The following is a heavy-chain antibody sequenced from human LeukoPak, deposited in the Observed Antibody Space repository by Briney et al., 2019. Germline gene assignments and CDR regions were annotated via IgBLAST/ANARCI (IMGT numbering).Heavy chain of an antibody. CDR3: AREGHTSGYCGSFDN. D-gene: IGHD3-22*01. CDR2: MSYDGFSK. V-gene: IGHV3-30*03. J-gene: IGHJ3*02. Sequence: GGSLRLSCASSRFTFSNSIFHWVRQAPGKGLEWVSAMSYDGFSKYYADSVKGRFTISRDDSRSTVGLQLSSLGPDDTAVYYCAREGHTSGYCGSFDNWGQGTAVAVSS. CDR1: RFTFSNSI.